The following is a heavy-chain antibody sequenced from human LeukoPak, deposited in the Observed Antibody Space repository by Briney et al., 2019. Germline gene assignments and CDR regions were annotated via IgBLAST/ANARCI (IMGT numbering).Heavy chain of an antibody. Sequence: SETLSLACSVSGGSISTYSWSWLRLPPGKGLEWVGNMYYSGAPKYHRSLTSRVTISVDTSKNQFSLRLSSVTAADTAVYFCARAGSIYGWFDYWGQGTLVTVSS. D-gene: IGHD5-18*01. J-gene: IGHJ4*02. V-gene: IGHV4-59*13. CDR2: MYYSGAP. CDR1: GGSISTYS. CDR3: ARAGSIYGWFDY.